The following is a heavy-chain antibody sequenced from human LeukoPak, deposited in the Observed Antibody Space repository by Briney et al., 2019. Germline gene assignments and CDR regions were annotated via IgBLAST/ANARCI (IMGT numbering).Heavy chain of an antibody. CDR1: GGTFSSYA. Sequence: SVKVSCKASGGTFSSYAISWVRQAPGQGLEWMGRIIPIFGTANYAQKFQGRVTITTDESTSTAYMELRSLRSDDTAVYYCASTLLGATLVDYWGQGTLVTVSS. CDR2: IIPIFGTA. CDR3: ASTLLGATLVDY. D-gene: IGHD1-26*01. V-gene: IGHV1-69*05. J-gene: IGHJ4*02.